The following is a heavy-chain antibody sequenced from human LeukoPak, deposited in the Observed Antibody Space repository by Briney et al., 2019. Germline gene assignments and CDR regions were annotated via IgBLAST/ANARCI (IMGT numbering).Heavy chain of an antibody. V-gene: IGHV1-69*01. CDR2: IIPIFGTA. D-gene: IGHD3-10*01. CDR1: GGTFSSYA. J-gene: IGHJ3*02. CDR3: ARDQVGGSGSHDAFDI. Sequence: ASVTVSCKASGGTFSSYAISWVRQAPGQGLEWMGGIIPIFGTANYAQKFQGRVTITADESTSTAYMELSSLRSEDTAVYYCARDQVGGSGSHDAFDIWGQGTMVTVSS.